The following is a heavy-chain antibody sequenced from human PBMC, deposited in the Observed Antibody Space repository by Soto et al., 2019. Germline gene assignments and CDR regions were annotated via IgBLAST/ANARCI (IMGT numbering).Heavy chain of an antibody. CDR1: GYTFTSYA. J-gene: IGHJ5*02. D-gene: IGHD6-19*01. CDR3: ARDEPIAVAGAHWFDP. Sequence: ASVKVSCKASGYTFTSYAMHWVRQAPGQRLEWMGWINAGNGNTKYSQKFQGRVTITRDTSASTAYMELSSLRSEDTAVYYCARDEPIAVAGAHWFDPWGQGTLITVS. V-gene: IGHV1-3*01. CDR2: INAGNGNT.